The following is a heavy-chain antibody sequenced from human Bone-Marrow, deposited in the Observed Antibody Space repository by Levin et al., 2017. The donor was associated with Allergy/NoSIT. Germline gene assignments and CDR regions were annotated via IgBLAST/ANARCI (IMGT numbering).Heavy chain of an antibody. J-gene: IGHJ2*01. V-gene: IGHV3-21*01. CDR2: ISSNGNYI. CDR3: AVPTAGASTDWYFDL. D-gene: IGHD1-26*01. Sequence: SCAASGFTFSSSSMNWVRQAPGKGLQWVSSISSNGNYIYYADSMKGRFTISRDNAQNSLFLQMNSLRADDTAVYYCAVPTAGASTDWYFDLWGRGTLVTVSS. CDR1: GFTFSSSS.